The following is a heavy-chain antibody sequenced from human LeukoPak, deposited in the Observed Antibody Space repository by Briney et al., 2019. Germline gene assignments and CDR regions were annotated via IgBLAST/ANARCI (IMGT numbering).Heavy chain of an antibody. Sequence: PSGTLSLTCTVSGGSIGPYYWSWLRQPAGKALEWIGRSYTTGSTNYNPSLKSRVTMSLDTSKNQFSLKLSSVTAADTAVYYCARSGGSGFQLDSSGQGTLVTVSS. V-gene: IGHV4-4*07. D-gene: IGHD3-16*01. J-gene: IGHJ4*02. CDR3: ARSGGSGFQLDS. CDR2: SYTTGST. CDR1: GGSIGPYY.